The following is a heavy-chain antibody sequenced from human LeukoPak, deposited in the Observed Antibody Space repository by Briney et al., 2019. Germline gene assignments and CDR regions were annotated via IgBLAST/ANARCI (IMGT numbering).Heavy chain of an antibody. CDR3: ARALPTTVTNPFFDY. V-gene: IGHV1-46*01. J-gene: IGHJ4*02. Sequence: ASVKVSCKASGYTFTSYHMHWVRQAPGQGLEWMGIINPDSGSTSYAQKFQGRVTMTRDTSTSTVYMELSGLRSEDTAVCYCARALPTTVTNPFFDYWGQGTLVTVSS. CDR1: GYTFTSYH. D-gene: IGHD4-11*01. CDR2: INPDSGST.